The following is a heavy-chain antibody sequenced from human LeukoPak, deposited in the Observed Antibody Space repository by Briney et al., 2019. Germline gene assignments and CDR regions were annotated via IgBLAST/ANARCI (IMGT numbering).Heavy chain of an antibody. D-gene: IGHD3-3*01. CDR3: ARGHLTIFGVVIGYFDY. J-gene: IGHJ4*02. Sequence: SETLSLTCIVSGGSLSSGSYYWSWIRQPAGKGLEWIGRIYTSGSTNYNPSLKSRVTLSVDTSKNQFSLKLRSVTAADTAVYYCARGHLTIFGVVIGYFDYWGQGTLVTVSS. V-gene: IGHV4-61*02. CDR1: GGSLSSGSYY. CDR2: IYTSGST.